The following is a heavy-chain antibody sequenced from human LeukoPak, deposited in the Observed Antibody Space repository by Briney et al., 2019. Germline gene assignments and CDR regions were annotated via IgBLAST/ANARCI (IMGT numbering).Heavy chain of an antibody. CDR2: ISGSGGST. CDR3: AKDGKYYYDSSGYPTDAFDI. D-gene: IGHD3-22*01. J-gene: IGHJ3*02. V-gene: IGHV3-23*01. Sequence: PGGSLRLSCAASGFTFSSYAMSWVRQAPGKGLEWVSAISGSGGSTYYADSVKGRFTISRDNSKNTLYLQMNSLRAEDTAVYYCAKDGKYYYDSSGYPTDAFDIWGQGTMVTVSS. CDR1: GFTFSSYA.